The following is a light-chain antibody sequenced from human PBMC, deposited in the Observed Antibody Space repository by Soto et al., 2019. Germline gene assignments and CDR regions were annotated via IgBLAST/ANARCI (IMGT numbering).Light chain of an antibody. CDR2: EVT. CDR1: SSDVGAYKY. J-gene: IGLJ2*01. V-gene: IGLV2-8*01. Sequence: QSALTQPPSASGSPGQSVTISCTGTSSDVGAYKYVSWYQQHPGKAPRLLIYEVTKRPSGVPDRFSGSKSGNTASLSVSGLQSEDEADYYCSSNVGTNKMVFGGETKLTVL. CDR3: SSNVGTNKMV.